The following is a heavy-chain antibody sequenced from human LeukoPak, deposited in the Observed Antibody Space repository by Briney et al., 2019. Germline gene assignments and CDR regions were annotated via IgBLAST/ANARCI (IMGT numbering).Heavy chain of an antibody. V-gene: IGHV1-46*01. Sequence: ASVKVSCKASGYTFTNYYIHWVRQAPGQGLEWTGIINPSGGSTSYAPKFQGRVTMTRDTSTSTVYMELSSLRSEDTAVYYCAREGPYSDSSRSRFDYWGQGTLVTVSS. CDR1: GYTFTNYY. CDR3: AREGPYSDSSRSRFDY. J-gene: IGHJ4*02. D-gene: IGHD6-6*01. CDR2: INPSGGST.